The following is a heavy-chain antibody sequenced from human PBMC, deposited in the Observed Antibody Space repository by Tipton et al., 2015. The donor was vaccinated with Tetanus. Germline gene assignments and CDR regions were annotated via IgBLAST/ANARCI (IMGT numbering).Heavy chain of an antibody. V-gene: IGHV4-31*03. CDR1: GGSISSGGFF. D-gene: IGHD3-10*01. Sequence: TLSLTCTVSGGSISSGGFFWNWLHQSPGKGLEWIGYVYYSGDTYYNPSFKSRVTISVDTSQNQFSLDLYSVTAADTAVYYWARDQGGGRGVRSNWFAPWGQGTLDTVSS. J-gene: IGHJ5*02. CDR3: ARDQGGGRGVRSNWFAP. CDR2: VYYSGDT.